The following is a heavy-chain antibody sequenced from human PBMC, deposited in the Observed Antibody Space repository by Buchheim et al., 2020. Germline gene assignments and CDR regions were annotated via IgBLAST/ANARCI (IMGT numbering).Heavy chain of an antibody. CDR3: ARQSAEAGVDY. Sequence: EVHLVQSAAEVKKPGESLKISCKGSGYNFSNYWIGWVRQMPGKGLEWMGVIYIGDSDTRYSPSFQGQVTISADKSVSIAYLQWSSLKASDTAMYYCARQSAEAGVDYWSQGTL. D-gene: IGHD6-13*01. J-gene: IGHJ4*02. CDR2: IYIGDSDT. CDR1: GYNFSNYW. V-gene: IGHV5-51*01.